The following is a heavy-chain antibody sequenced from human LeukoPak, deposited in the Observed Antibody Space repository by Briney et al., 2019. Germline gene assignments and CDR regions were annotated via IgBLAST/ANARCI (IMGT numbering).Heavy chain of an antibody. Sequence: GGSLRLSCAASGFTFSSYSMNWVRQAPGKGLEWVSSISSSSSYIYYADSVKGRFTISRDNAKNSLYLQMNSLRAEDTAVYYCARDDSSSWYDFWFDPWGQGTLVTISS. CDR3: ARDDSSSWYDFWFDP. CDR1: GFTFSSYS. D-gene: IGHD6-13*01. CDR2: ISSSSSYI. V-gene: IGHV3-21*01. J-gene: IGHJ5*02.